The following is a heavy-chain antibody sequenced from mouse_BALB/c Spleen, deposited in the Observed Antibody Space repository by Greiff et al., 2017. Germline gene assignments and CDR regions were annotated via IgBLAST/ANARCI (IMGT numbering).Heavy chain of an antibody. Sequence: EVKLMESGPSLVKPSQTLSLTCSVTGDSITSGYWNWIRKFPGNKLEYMGYISYSGSTYYNPSLKSRISITRDTSKNQYYLQLNSVTTEDTATYYCARTMITTGYAMDYWGQGTSVTVSS. J-gene: IGHJ4*01. V-gene: IGHV3-8*02. CDR1: GDSITSGY. CDR2: ISYSGST. D-gene: IGHD2-4*01. CDR3: ARTMITTGYAMDY.